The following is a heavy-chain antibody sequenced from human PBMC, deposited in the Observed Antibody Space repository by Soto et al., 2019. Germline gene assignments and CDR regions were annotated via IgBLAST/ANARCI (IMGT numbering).Heavy chain of an antibody. Sequence: ESLKISGDSPGYSFIHYCIRLVRQMPGKGLDWTGIIYPGDSDTRYSPSFQGQVTISADKSISTAYLQWSSLKASDTAMYYCARRVERLLPNLWHYAFDIWGQGTTVTVSS. V-gene: IGHV5-51*01. J-gene: IGHJ3*02. CDR3: ARRVERLLPNLWHYAFDI. D-gene: IGHD2-21*01. CDR1: GYSFIHYC. CDR2: IYPGDSDT.